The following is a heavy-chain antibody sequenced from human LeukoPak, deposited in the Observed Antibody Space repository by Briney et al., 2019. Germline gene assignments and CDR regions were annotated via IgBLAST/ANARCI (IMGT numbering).Heavy chain of an antibody. D-gene: IGHD3-16*01. CDR3: ARDKFGGY. CDR1: GFNFGIYG. CDR2: MWDDGTNE. V-gene: IGHV3-33*01. Sequence: GGSLRLSCTASGFNFGIYGMHWVRQAPGKGLEWVAVMWDDGTNEYYVESVKGRFTISRDNGKRTLYLQMNSLRVEDTAVYYCARDKFGGYWGQGTLVTVSS. J-gene: IGHJ4*02.